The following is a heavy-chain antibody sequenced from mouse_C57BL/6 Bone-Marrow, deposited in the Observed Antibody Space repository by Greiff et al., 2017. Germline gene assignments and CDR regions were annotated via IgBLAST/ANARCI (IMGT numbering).Heavy chain of an antibody. CDR1: GFTFSSYA. CDR3: ARVGSTMIRYFDV. Sequence: EVMLVESGGGLVKPGGSLKLSCAASGFTFSSYAMSWVRQTPEKRLEWVATISDGGSYTYYPDNVKGRFTISRDNAKNNLYLQMSHLKSEDTAMYYCARVGSTMIRYFDVWGTGTTVTVSS. J-gene: IGHJ1*03. V-gene: IGHV5-4*03. D-gene: IGHD2-4*01. CDR2: ISDGGSYT.